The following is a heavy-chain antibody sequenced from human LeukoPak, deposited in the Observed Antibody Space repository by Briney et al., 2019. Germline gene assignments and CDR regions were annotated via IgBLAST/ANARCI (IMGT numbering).Heavy chain of an antibody. Sequence: GGSLRLSCAASGFTFSSYSMNWVRQAPGKGLEWVSYISSSSSTIYYADSVKGRFTISRDNAKNSLYLQMNSLRAEDTAVYYCARDRPFEGGDYRDYRGQGTLVTVSS. V-gene: IGHV3-48*01. CDR2: ISSSSSTI. CDR3: ARDRPFEGGDYRDY. CDR1: GFTFSSYS. D-gene: IGHD4-17*01. J-gene: IGHJ4*02.